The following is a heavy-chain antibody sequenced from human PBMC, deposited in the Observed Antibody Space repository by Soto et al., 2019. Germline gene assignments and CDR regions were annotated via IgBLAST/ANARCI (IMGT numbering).Heavy chain of an antibody. CDR2: ISASTRNT. J-gene: IGHJ2*01. CDR3: VRCYCSVGSCYACWHFDL. D-gene: IGHD2-15*01. CDR1: GYTFSDYA. Sequence: QVQLVQSGGEVKKPGASVKVSCQASGYTFSDYAISWVRQAPGQGLEWMGWISASTRNTDQAQNFQGRVILTLDTSTDPAYRKLRSLRTDDTPVYYCVRCYCSVGSCYACWHFDLWGRGTLVTVSS. V-gene: IGHV1-18*01.